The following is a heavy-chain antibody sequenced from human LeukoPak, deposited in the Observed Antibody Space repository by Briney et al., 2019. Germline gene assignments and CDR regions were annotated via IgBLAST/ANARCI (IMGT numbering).Heavy chain of an antibody. V-gene: IGHV4-34*01. CDR2: INHSGST. CDR1: GGSFSGYY. D-gene: IGHD2-2*01. CDR3: ARHCSSTSCSYYYYYYGMDV. Sequence: SETLSLTCAVYGGSFSGYYWSWIRQPPGKGLEWIGEINHSGSTNYNPSLKSRVTISVDTSKNQFSLKLSSVTAADTAVYYCARHCSSTSCSYYYYYYGMDVWGQGTTVTVSS. J-gene: IGHJ6*02.